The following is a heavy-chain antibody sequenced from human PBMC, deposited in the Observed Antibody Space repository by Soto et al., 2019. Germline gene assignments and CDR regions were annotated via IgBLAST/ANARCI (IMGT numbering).Heavy chain of an antibody. CDR3: ARDGRNLNWFDP. D-gene: IGHD1-1*01. J-gene: IGHJ5*02. CDR2: ISYDGSNK. V-gene: IGHV3-30-3*01. CDR1: RFTFSNYA. Sequence: PGGSLRLSCAASRFTFSNYAMHWVRQAPGKGLEWVAVISYDGSNKYYADSVKGRFTISRDNSKNTLYLQMNSLRGEDTAVYFCARDGRNLNWFDPWGQGTLVTVSS.